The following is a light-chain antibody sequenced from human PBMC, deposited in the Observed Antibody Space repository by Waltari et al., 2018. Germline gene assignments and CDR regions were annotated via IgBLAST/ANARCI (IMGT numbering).Light chain of an antibody. CDR3: QAYDTTLSVV. CDR1: GSNIGAGYD. V-gene: IGLV1-40*01. CDR2: GDT. J-gene: IGLJ2*01. Sequence: QSVLTQPPSVSGAPGQRVTISCSGSGSNIGAGYDVHWYRQLPGKAPTLLICGDTPPPPGFSVGFSGSQLYTSASLAIAGLQAEDEADYYCQAYDTTLSVVFGGGTKLTVL.